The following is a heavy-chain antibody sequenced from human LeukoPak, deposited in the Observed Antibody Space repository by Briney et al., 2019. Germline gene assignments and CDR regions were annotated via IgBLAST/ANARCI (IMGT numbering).Heavy chain of an antibody. J-gene: IGHJ4*02. Sequence: GGSLRLSCAASGFTFSSYSMNWVRQAPGKGLEWVSSISSSSSYIYYADSVKGRFTISRDNAKNSLYLQMNSLRAEDTAVYYCARDLQTGYSSGGFDYWDQGTLVTVSS. D-gene: IGHD6-19*01. CDR2: ISSSSSYI. CDR1: GFTFSSYS. V-gene: IGHV3-21*01. CDR3: ARDLQTGYSSGGFDY.